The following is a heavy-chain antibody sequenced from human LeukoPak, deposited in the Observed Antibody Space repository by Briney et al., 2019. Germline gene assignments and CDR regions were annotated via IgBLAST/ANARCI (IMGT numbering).Heavy chain of an antibody. CDR3: ARYPRLGAFDI. V-gene: IGHV4-59*01. J-gene: IGHJ3*02. CDR1: GGSISSYY. Sequence: SETLSLTCTVPGGSISSYYWSWIRQPPGKGLEWIGYIYYSGSTNYNPSLKSRVTISVDTSKNQFSLKLSSVTAADTAVYYCARYPRLGAFDIWGQGTMVTVSS. D-gene: IGHD6-19*01. CDR2: IYYSGST.